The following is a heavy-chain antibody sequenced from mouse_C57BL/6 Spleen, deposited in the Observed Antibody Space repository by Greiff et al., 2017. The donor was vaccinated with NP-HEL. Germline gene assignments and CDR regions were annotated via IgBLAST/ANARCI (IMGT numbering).Heavy chain of an antibody. CDR2: ISDGGSYT. J-gene: IGHJ3*01. D-gene: IGHD1-1*01. V-gene: IGHV5-4*01. CDR1: GFTFSSYA. Sequence: EVMLVESGGGLVKPGGSLKLSCAASGFTFSSYAMSWVRQTPEKRLEWVATISDGGSYTYYPDNVKGRFTISRDNAKNNLYLQMSHLKSEDTAMYYCAREGYYYGSSPRFAYWGQGTLVTVSA. CDR3: AREGYYYGSSPRFAY.